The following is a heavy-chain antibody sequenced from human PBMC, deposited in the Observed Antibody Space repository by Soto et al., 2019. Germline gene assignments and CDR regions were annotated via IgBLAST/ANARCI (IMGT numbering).Heavy chain of an antibody. CDR3: ARDKYYDILTDP. Sequence: EASVKVSCKASGYSFTSYGISWVRQAPGQGLEWMGWISAHTGNTHYAQIFQGRVTMTTDTSTNTAYMELRSLRSDDTAVYYCARDKYYDILTDPWGQGTLVTVSS. V-gene: IGHV1-18*04. CDR1: GYSFTSYG. D-gene: IGHD3-9*01. CDR2: ISAHTGNT. J-gene: IGHJ5*02.